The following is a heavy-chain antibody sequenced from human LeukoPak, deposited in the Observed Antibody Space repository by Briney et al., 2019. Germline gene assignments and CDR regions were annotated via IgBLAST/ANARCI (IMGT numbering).Heavy chain of an antibody. Sequence: GRSLRLSCAASGSTFSSYAMHWVRQAPGKGLEWVAVISYDGSNKYYADSVKGRFTISRDNSKNTLYLQMNSLRAEDTAVYYCASTRGGSSSRNVFDYWGQGTLVTVSS. V-gene: IGHV3-30-3*01. D-gene: IGHD6-6*01. CDR1: GSTFSSYA. CDR2: ISYDGSNK. CDR3: ASTRGGSSSRNVFDY. J-gene: IGHJ4*02.